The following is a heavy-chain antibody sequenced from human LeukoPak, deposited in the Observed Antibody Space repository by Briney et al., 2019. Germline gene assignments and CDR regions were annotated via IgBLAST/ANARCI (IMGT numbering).Heavy chain of an antibody. J-gene: IGHJ4*02. CDR2: IDHSGST. CDR3: ARGPLRFLEWLPKARGFDY. V-gene: IGHV4-34*01. Sequence: SETLSLTCAVYGGSFSGYYWSWIRQPPGKGLEWIGEIDHSGSTNYNPSLKSRVTISVDTSKNQFSLKLSSVTAADTAVYYCARGPLRFLEWLPKARGFDYWGQGTLVTVSS. CDR1: GGSFSGYY. D-gene: IGHD3-3*01.